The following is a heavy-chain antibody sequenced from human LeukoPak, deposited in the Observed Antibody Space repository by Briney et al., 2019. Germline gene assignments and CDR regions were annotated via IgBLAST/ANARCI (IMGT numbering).Heavy chain of an antibody. CDR2: ISGSGGST. J-gene: IGHJ4*02. D-gene: IGHD6-19*01. V-gene: IGHV3-23*01. Sequence: PGGSLRLSCAASGFTFSSYAMSWVRQTPGKGLEWVSAISGSGGSTYYADSVKGRFTISRDNSKNTLYLQMNSLRAEDTAVYYCAKDRLQWLVAPSDYWGQGTLVTVSS. CDR3: AKDRLQWLVAPSDY. CDR1: GFTFSSYA.